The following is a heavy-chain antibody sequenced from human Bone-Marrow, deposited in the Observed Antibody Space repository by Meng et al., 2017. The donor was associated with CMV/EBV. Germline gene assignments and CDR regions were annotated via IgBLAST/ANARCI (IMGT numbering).Heavy chain of an antibody. CDR3: ARDLIVVVPAAHRGRYFQH. Sequence: SGSSYWGWIRQPPGKGLEWIGSIYYGGSTYYNPYLKSRVTISVDTSKNQFSLKLSSMTAADTAVYYCARDLIVVVPAAHRGRYFQHWGQGTLVTVSS. J-gene: IGHJ1*01. D-gene: IGHD2-2*01. CDR2: IYYGGST. CDR1: SGSSY. V-gene: IGHV4-39*07.